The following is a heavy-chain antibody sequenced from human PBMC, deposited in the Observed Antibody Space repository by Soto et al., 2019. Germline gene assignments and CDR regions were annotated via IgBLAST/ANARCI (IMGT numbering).Heavy chain of an antibody. V-gene: IGHV1-46*01. CDR3: ARFIGGAYGMDV. CDR2: INPSGGST. Sequence: ASVKVSCKASGYTFTSYYMHWVRQAPGQGLEWMGIINPSGGSTSYAQKFQGRVTMTRDTSTSTAYMELSSLRSEDTAVYYCARFIGGAYGMDVWGQGTTVTVSS. J-gene: IGHJ6*02. D-gene: IGHD2-15*01. CDR1: GYTFTSYY.